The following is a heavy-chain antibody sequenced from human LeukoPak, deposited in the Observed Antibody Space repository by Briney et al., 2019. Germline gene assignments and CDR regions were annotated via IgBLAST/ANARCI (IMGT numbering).Heavy chain of an antibody. CDR2: IKQDGSEK. CDR3: ARPHRYDFWSGYPGYGMDV. D-gene: IGHD3-3*01. J-gene: IGHJ6*02. Sequence: GGSLRLSCAASGFTFSSYWMSWVRQAPGKGLEWVANIKQDGSEKYSLDSVKGRFTISRDNAKNTLYLQMNSLRAEDTAVYYCARPHRYDFWSGYPGYGMDVWGQGTTVTVSS. V-gene: IGHV3-7*01. CDR1: GFTFSSYW.